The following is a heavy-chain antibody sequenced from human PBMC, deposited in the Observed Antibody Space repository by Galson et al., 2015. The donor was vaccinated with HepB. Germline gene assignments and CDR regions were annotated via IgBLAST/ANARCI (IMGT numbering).Heavy chain of an antibody. CDR2: ISYDGSNK. CDR1: GFTFSSYA. V-gene: IGHV3-30*04. J-gene: IGHJ6*02. D-gene: IGHD6-13*01. Sequence: SCAASGFTFSSYAMHWVRQAPGKGLEWVAVISYDGSNKYHADSVKGRFTISRDNSKNTLYLQMNSLRAEDTAVYYCARDQVAAADPYYYYYGMDVWGQGTTVTVSS. CDR3: ARDQVAAADPYYYYYGMDV.